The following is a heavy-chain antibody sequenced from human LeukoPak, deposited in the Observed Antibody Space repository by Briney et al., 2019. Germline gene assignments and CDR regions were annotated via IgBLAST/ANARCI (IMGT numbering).Heavy chain of an antibody. CDR3: AREQGIYYYDSSGFDY. CDR2: IYYSGST. V-gene: IGHV4-59*01. J-gene: IGHJ4*02. Sequence: WETLSLTCTVSGGSISSYYWSWIRQPPGKGLEWIGYIYYSGSTNYNPSLKSRVTISVDTSKNQFSLKLSSVTAADTAVYYCAREQGIYYYDSSGFDYWGQGTLVTVSS. D-gene: IGHD3-22*01. CDR1: GGSISSYY.